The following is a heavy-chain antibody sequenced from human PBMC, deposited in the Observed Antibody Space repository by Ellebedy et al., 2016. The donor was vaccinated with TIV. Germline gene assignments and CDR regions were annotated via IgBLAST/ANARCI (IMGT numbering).Heavy chain of an antibody. Sequence: GESLKISXAASGFTFSSYAMHWVRQAPGKGLEWVAVISYDGSNKYYADSVKGRFTISRGNSKNTLYLQMNSLRAEDTAVYYCAKWGYCSGGSCSLLLGYYGMDVWGQGTTVTVSS. D-gene: IGHD2-15*01. CDR2: ISYDGSNK. V-gene: IGHV3-30*04. J-gene: IGHJ6*02. CDR1: GFTFSSYA. CDR3: AKWGYCSGGSCSLLLGYYGMDV.